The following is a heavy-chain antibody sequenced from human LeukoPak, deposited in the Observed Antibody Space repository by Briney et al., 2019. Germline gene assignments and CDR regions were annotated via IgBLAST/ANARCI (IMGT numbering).Heavy chain of an antibody. D-gene: IGHD3-10*01. CDR3: ARDRVSGAADP. Sequence: GASVRLSCKASGYTFTGDYMHWLRQAPGQGLEWMAWINPNNGGTNYAQKFQGRVTVTSDTSINTVYMELSSLRSNDTAVYYCARDRVSGAADPWGQGTLVTVSS. J-gene: IGHJ5*02. CDR2: INPNNGGT. CDR1: GYTFTGDY. V-gene: IGHV1-2*02.